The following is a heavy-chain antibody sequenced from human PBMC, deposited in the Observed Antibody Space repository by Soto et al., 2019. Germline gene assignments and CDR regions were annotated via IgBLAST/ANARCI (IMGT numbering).Heavy chain of an antibody. V-gene: IGHV3-23*01. D-gene: IGHD1-1*01. CDR2: ISGSGETT. Sequence: PGGSLRLSCAASGFTFGSYAMTWVRQAPGKGLEWVSAISGSGETTYYAGSVKGRFTISRDNSKNTLYLQMNSLRADDTAVYFCAKKRGENYNPFDYWGQGTLVTVSS. CDR1: GFTFGSYA. CDR3: AKKRGENYNPFDY. J-gene: IGHJ4*02.